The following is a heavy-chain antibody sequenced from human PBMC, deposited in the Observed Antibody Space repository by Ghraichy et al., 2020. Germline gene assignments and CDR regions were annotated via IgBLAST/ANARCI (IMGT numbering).Heavy chain of an antibody. J-gene: IGHJ4*02. CDR2: MNPNNDNT. CDR1: GYTFTSYD. D-gene: IGHD3-10*01. V-gene: IGHV1-8*01. Sequence: ASVKVSCKTSGYTFTSYDINWVRQATGQGPEWMGWMNPNNDNTGYAQNFQGRVTMTSSTSISTAYMELNSLNSEDTAVYYCARSVRKGEIDFWGQGTLVTVSS. CDR3: ARSVRKGEIDF.